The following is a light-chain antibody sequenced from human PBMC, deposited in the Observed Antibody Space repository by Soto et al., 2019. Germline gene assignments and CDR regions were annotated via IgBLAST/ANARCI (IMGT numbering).Light chain of an antibody. J-gene: IGLJ3*02. CDR2: EVS. CDR3: SSYAGSNNLV. CDR1: SSDVGGYNY. V-gene: IGLV2-8*01. Sequence: QSALTQPPSASGSPGQSVTISCTGTSSDVGGYNYVSWYQQHPGKAPKLMMYEVSKRPSGVPDRFSGSKSGNTASLTVSGLQAEDEADYDCSSYAGSNNLVFGRGTKLTVL.